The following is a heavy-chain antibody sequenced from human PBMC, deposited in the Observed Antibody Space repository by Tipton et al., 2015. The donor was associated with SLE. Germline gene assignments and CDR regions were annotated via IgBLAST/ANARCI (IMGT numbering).Heavy chain of an antibody. CDR3: ARPSTTVVPDY. CDR1: GFTFSNYW. D-gene: IGHD3-10*01. V-gene: IGHV3-7*01. CDR2: IKQDGSER. Sequence: GSLRLSCAASGFTFSNYWMNWVRQAPGKGLEWVANIKQDGSERYYVDSVGGRFDISIDNARNSLFLQLNSLRAEDTAVYYCARPSTTVVPDYWGRGTLVTVSS. J-gene: IGHJ4*02.